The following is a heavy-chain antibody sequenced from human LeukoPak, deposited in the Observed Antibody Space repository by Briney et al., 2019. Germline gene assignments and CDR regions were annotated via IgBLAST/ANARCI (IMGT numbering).Heavy chain of an antibody. CDR1: GYTFTSYY. D-gene: IGHD4-17*01. Sequence: ASVKVSCKASGYTFTSYYMHWVRQAPGQGLEWMGWINPNSGGTNYAQKFQGRVTMTRDTSISTAYMELSRLRSDDTAVYYCARDNLLTTVTTVWFDPWGQGTLVTVSS. CDR3: ARDNLLTTVTTVWFDP. J-gene: IGHJ5*02. CDR2: INPNSGGT. V-gene: IGHV1-2*02.